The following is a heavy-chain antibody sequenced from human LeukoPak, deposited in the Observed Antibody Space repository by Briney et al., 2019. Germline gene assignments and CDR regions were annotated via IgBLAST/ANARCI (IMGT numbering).Heavy chain of an antibody. CDR1: GGSISSSNW. CDR2: IYHSGST. Sequence: SETLSLTCAVSGGSISSSNWWSWVRQPPGKGLEWIGEIYHSGSTNYNPSLKSRVTISVDKSKNQFSLKLSSVTAADTAVYYCARGGASGYYYCYGMDVRGQGTTVTVSS. J-gene: IGHJ6*02. CDR3: ARGGASGYYYCYGMDV. V-gene: IGHV4-4*02. D-gene: IGHD2-15*01.